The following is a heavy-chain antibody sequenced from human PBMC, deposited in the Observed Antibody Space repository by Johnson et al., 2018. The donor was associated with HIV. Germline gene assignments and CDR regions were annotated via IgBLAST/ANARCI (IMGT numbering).Heavy chain of an antibody. Sequence: VQLVESGGGVVQPGRSLRLSCAASGFTFSSYAMHWVRQAPGKGLEWVAVISYDGSKKYYADSVTGRFTISRDNSKNTLYLQMTSLRPEDTAVYYWARGRKDIAAVDGLDTDGFDMWGQGTMVTVSS. CDR2: ISYDGSKK. CDR3: ARGRKDIAAVDGLDTDGFDM. D-gene: IGHD6-13*01. J-gene: IGHJ3*02. V-gene: IGHV3-30-3*01. CDR1: GFTFSSYA.